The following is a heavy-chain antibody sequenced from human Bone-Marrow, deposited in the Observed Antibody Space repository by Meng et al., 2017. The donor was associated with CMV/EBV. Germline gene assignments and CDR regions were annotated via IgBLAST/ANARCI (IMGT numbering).Heavy chain of an antibody. V-gene: IGHV1-18*01. CDR2: ISAYNGNT. D-gene: IGHD3-3*01. J-gene: IGHJ6*02. CDR3: ARDRSITIFGVIMSIDYYYYYGMDV. CDR1: GYTFTSYG. Sequence: ASVKVSCKGSGYTFTSYGISWVRQAPGQGLEWMGWISAYNGNTNYAQKLQGRVTITTDESTSTAYMELSSLRSEDTAVYYCARDRSITIFGVIMSIDYYYYYGMDVWGQGTTVTVSS.